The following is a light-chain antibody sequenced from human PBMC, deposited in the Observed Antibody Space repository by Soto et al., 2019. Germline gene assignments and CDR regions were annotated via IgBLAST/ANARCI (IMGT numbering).Light chain of an antibody. J-gene: IGKJ5*01. V-gene: IGKV3-11*01. Sequence: DIVLTQSPVTLSLSPGDRATLSCRASETVSSYLLWYQQKPGQDPRLLIYDASERATGIPARFSGGGSGTDFTLTIDNLEPEDFAIYYCQQRSNWPPITFGQGTRLEIK. CDR1: ETVSSY. CDR3: QQRSNWPPIT. CDR2: DAS.